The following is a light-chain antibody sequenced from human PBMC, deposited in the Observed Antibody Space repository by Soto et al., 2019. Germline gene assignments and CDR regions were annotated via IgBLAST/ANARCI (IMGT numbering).Light chain of an antibody. CDR2: DAS. CDR1: QSISQS. V-gene: IGKV3-20*01. J-gene: IGKJ4*01. CDR3: QQYNDWPLT. Sequence: EVVLTQSPGTLSLSPGERATLSCRASQSISQSLAWYQQRPGQSPRLLIYDASRRATGIPDRFTGSGFGTDFTLTISRLAPEDLAVYYCQQYNDWPLTFGGGTKVEIK.